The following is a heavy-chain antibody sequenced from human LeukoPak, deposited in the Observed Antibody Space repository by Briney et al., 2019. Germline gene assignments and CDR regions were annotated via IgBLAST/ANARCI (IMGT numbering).Heavy chain of an antibody. Sequence: SETLSLTCTVSGGSISSYYWSWIRQPPGKGLEWIGYINHSGSTYYNPSLKSRVTISVDRSKNQFSLKLSSVTAADTAVYYCARGGGTYQFDYWGQGTLVTVSS. CDR2: INHSGST. V-gene: IGHV4-59*12. J-gene: IGHJ4*02. D-gene: IGHD1-26*01. CDR1: GGSISSYY. CDR3: ARGGGTYQFDY.